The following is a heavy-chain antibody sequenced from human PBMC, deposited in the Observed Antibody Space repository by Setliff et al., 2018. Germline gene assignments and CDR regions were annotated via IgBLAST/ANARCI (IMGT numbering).Heavy chain of an antibody. CDR2: ISGSGNKT. CDR1: GFTFSSFA. J-gene: IGHJ4*02. CDR3: ATKAVAGT. Sequence: GGSLRLSCAASGFTFSSFAMSWVRQAPGKGLEWVASISGSGNKTFHADSVKGRFTISRDNAKNSLYLQMNSLRAEDTAVYYCATKAVAGTGGQGTLVTVSS. D-gene: IGHD6-19*01. V-gene: IGHV3-23*01.